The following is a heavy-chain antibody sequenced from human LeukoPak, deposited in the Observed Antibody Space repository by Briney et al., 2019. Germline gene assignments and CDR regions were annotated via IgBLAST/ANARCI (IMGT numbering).Heavy chain of an antibody. CDR1: GYTLIDYY. D-gene: IGHD4-11*01. V-gene: IGHV1-2*02. CDR3: ARDRPHQQLMP. J-gene: IGHJ5*02. CDR2: INPKDGGT. Sequence: ASVKVSCKASGYTLIDYYMHWVRQAPGQRLEWMGYINPKDGGTKYAQRFQDRVTMTRDTSINTAYMELSSLRSDDTAVYYCARDRPHQQLMPWGQGTLVTVSS.